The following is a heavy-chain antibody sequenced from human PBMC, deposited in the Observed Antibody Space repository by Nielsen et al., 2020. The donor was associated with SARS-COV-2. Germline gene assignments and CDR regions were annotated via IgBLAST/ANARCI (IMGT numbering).Heavy chain of an antibody. CDR1: GFPFMRYA. V-gene: IGHV3-23*01. Sequence: GGSLRLSCAASGFPFMRYAMNWVRQAPGKGLEWVSTIGVSGGGTYYADSLKGRFTISRDNSKNTLYLQMNSLGADDTAIYYCTRRVAGGTMDVWGQGTTVTVSS. D-gene: IGHD6-19*01. J-gene: IGHJ6*02. CDR3: TRRVAGGTMDV. CDR2: IGVSGGGT.